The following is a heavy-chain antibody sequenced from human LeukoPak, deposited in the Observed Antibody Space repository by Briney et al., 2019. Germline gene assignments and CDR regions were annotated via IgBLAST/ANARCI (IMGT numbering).Heavy chain of an antibody. V-gene: IGHV3-20*04. CDR2: INWNGGST. J-gene: IGHJ3*01. D-gene: IGHD4-17*01. CDR1: GFTFDDYG. CDR3: ATNYDDYDKAAFDV. Sequence: GGSLRLSCAASGFTFDDYGMSWVRQAPGKGLEWVSSINWNGGSTGYADSVKGRFTISRDHAQNSLYLQMDDLRAEDTAVYYCATNYDDYDKAAFDVWGQGALVTVSS.